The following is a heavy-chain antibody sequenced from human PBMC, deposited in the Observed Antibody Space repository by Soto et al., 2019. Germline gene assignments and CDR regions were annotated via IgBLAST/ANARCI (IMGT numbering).Heavy chain of an antibody. CDR2: IDPSDSYT. Sequence: PGESLKVSCKGSGYSFTSYWISWVRQIPGNGLEWMWRIDPSDSYTNYSPSFQGHVTISADKSISTAYLQWSSLKDSDTAMYYCATHGPVDLVVVQAASRVYGMDVCGEGTTVTVSS. J-gene: IGHJ6*04. CDR1: GYSFTSYW. V-gene: IGHV5-10-1*01. D-gene: IGHD2-2*01. CDR3: ATHGPVDLVVVQAASRVYGMDV.